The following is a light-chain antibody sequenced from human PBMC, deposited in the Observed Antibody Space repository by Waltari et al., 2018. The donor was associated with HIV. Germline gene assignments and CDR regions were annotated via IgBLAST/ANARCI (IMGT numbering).Light chain of an antibody. CDR1: SRDLGYFHY. CDR3: AAYAGNNIVI. CDR2: DVN. V-gene: IGLV2-8*01. Sequence: QSALTPPPYSSGSPGQSVTVSCTGTSRDLGYFHYVSWYQQHQGKAPKLLIYDVNKRPSGVPDRFSASKSGATASLTVSGLLAEDEADYYGAAYAGNNIVIFGGGTKVTV. J-gene: IGLJ2*01.